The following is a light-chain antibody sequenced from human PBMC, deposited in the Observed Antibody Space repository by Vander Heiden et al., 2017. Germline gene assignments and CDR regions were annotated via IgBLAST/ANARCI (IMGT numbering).Light chain of an antibody. CDR3: QQYNSDSQT. CDR2: KAS. V-gene: IGKV1-5*03. J-gene: IGKJ2*01. Sequence: QMTQSPSTLSASVRDRVTLTCRASESISSWLAWYQQKPGKAPKLLIYKASSLESGVPSRFSGSGSGTEFPLTISSLQPDDFATYYCQQYNSDSQTFGQGTKLEI. CDR1: ESISSW.